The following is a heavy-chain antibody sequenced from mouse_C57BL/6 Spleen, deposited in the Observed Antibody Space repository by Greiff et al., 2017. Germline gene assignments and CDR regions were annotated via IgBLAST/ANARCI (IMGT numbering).Heavy chain of an antibody. CDR3: VRGGYYAMDY. CDR1: GFSFNTYA. V-gene: IGHV10-1*01. J-gene: IGHJ4*01. CDR2: IRSKSNNYAT. Sequence: GGGLVQPKGSLKLSCAASGFSFNTYAMNWVRQAPGKGLEWVARIRSKSNNYATYYAESVKDRFTISRDDSESMLYLQMNNLKTEDTAMYYCVRGGYYAMDYWGQGTSVTVSS.